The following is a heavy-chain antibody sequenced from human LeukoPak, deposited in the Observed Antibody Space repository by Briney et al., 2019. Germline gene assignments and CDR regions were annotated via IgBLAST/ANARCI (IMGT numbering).Heavy chain of an antibody. CDR2: IKLDGSEN. CDR1: GFTFSSYW. D-gene: IGHD3-10*01. V-gene: IGHV3-7*01. J-gene: IGHJ3*02. CDR3: ARGRLYYYGSGSHSGPVPHDAFDI. Sequence: GGSLRLSCAASGFTFSSYWMSWVRQAPGKGLQWVANIKLDGSENYYVDSVRGRFTISRDNAKNTLFLQVSSLRVEDTAVYYCARGRLYYYGSGSHSGPVPHDAFDIWGQGTMVTVSS.